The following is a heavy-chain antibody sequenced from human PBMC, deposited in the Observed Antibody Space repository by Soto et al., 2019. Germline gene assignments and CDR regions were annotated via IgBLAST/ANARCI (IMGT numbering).Heavy chain of an antibody. CDR2: IFYSGST. J-gene: IGHJ6*02. CDR3: ARGGRRSPGMDV. Sequence: PSETLSLTCTVSGGSIISYYWSWIRQPPGRGLEWIGHIFYSGSTNYNPALKSRVTISVDTSKSQFSLKLSSVTAADTAVYYCARGGRRSPGMDVWGQGTTVTVSS. V-gene: IGHV4-59*12. CDR1: GGSIISYY.